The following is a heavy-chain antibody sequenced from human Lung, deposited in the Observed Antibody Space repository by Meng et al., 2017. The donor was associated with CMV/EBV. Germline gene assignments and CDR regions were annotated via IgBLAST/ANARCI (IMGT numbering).Heavy chain of an antibody. CDR2: ISTSNGDT. CDR1: GYTFTSFG. Sequence: ASXXVFXKPSGYTFTSFGISWVRQAPGQGLEWVGWISTSNGDTNYAQKLQGRVTLTTDTSTSTAYMEMRNLGSDDTALYYCARVLPEAGTSYYWCQGTLVTVSS. V-gene: IGHV1-18*01. CDR3: ARVLPEAGTSYY. J-gene: IGHJ4*02. D-gene: IGHD6-19*01.